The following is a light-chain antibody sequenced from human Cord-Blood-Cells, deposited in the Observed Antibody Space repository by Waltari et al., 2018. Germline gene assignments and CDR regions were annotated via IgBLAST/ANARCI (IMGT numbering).Light chain of an antibody. Sequence: QSALTQPASVSGSPGQSITISCTGPSSDVGSYNIVSWYQPHPGKAPKLMIYEGSKRPSGVSNRFSGSKSGNTASLTIAGLQAEDEADYYCCSYAGSSTWVFGVGTKLTVL. CDR3: CSYAGSSTWV. J-gene: IGLJ3*02. V-gene: IGLV2-23*01. CDR2: EGS. CDR1: SSDVGSYNI.